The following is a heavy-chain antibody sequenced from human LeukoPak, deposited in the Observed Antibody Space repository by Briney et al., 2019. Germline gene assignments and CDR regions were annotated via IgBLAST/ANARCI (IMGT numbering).Heavy chain of an antibody. CDR2: IIPIFATA. V-gene: IGHV1-69*06. CDR1: GGTFSSYA. J-gene: IGHJ2*01. Sequence: GASVKVSCKASGGTFSSYAISWVRQAPGQGLEWMGGIIPIFATANYAQKFQGRVTITADKSTSTAYMELSSLRSEDTAVYYCARGSGDIVVVPAALSRITDWYFDLWGRGTLVTVSS. CDR3: ARGSGDIVVVPAALSRITDWYFDL. D-gene: IGHD2-2*01.